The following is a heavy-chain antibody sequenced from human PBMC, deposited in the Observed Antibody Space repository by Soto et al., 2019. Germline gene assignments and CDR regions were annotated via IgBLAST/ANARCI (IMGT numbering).Heavy chain of an antibody. J-gene: IGHJ4*02. V-gene: IGHV3-30*18. Sequence: QVQLVESGGGVVQPGGSLRLSCQASGFNFDNYGMHWVRQAPGKGLEWVAVITYDGSNKNYADSVKGRFTISRDNSKNTLSLHLNTLKPEDTAVYHCAKDRVGGTFYTPLGFWGQGTLVTVS. D-gene: IGHD1-7*01. CDR3: AKDRVGGTFYTPLGF. CDR1: GFNFDNYG. CDR2: ITYDGSNK.